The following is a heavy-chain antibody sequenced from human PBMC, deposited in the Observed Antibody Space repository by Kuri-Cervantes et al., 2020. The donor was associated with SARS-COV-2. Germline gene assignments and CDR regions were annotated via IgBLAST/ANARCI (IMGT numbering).Heavy chain of an antibody. CDR1: GFTFSSYW. D-gene: IGHD1-14*01. Sequence: GESLKISCAASGFTFSSYWMSWVRQAPGQRLEWMGWINAGNGNTKYSQKFQGRVTITRDTSASTAYMELSSLRSEDTAVYYCARAETGLWFDPWGQGTLVTVSS. J-gene: IGHJ5*02. V-gene: IGHV1-3*01. CDR2: INAGNGNT. CDR3: ARAETGLWFDP.